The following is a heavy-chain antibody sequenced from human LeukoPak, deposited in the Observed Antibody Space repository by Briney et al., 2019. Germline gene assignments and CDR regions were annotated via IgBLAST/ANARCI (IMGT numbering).Heavy chain of an antibody. Sequence: SETLSLTCAVYGGSFSGYYWSWIRQPSGKGLEWIGEINHSGSTNYNPSLKSRVTISVDTSKNQFSLKLSSVTAADTAVYYCARGAQTSGYSSSWYPYYFDYWGQGTLVTVSS. CDR3: ARGAQTSGYSSSWYPYYFDY. D-gene: IGHD6-13*01. J-gene: IGHJ4*02. V-gene: IGHV4-34*01. CDR2: INHSGST. CDR1: GGSFSGYY.